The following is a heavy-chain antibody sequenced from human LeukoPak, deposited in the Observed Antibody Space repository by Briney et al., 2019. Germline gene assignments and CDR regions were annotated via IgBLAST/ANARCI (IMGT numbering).Heavy chain of an antibody. V-gene: IGHV3-20*01. Sequence: SGGSLRLSCVASGFTFDEHGMSWVRQAPGRGLEWVSGTNWDGGSTGYADSVKGRFTISRDNAKNSLYLQMNSLRAEDTALYHCAREGSGEIYYYYGMDVWGQGTTVTVSS. D-gene: IGHD2-15*01. CDR2: TNWDGGST. CDR3: AREGSGEIYYYYGMDV. CDR1: GFTFDEHG. J-gene: IGHJ6*02.